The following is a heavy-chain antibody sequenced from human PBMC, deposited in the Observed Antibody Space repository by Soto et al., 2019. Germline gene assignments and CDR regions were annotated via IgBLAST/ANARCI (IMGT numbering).Heavy chain of an antibody. CDR2: ISTNNGKT. V-gene: IGHV1-18*01. CDR1: GYIFTSYG. J-gene: IGHJ1*01. CDR3: ARENGQWLVSD. Sequence: QVQLVQSGAEVKKPGASVKVSCKASGYIFTSYGTSWVRQAPGQGLEWMGRISTNNGKTKYAQKLQGRVTMTTDTSASIAYMKLRSLRSDDTAVYYCARENGQWLVSDWGQGTLVTVAS. D-gene: IGHD6-19*01.